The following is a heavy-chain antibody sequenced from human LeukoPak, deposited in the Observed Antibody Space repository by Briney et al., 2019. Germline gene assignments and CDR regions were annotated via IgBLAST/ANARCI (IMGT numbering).Heavy chain of an antibody. V-gene: IGHV3-74*01. CDR1: GFTFSSYW. J-gene: IGHJ4*02. Sequence: GGSLRLSCAASGFTFSSYWMIWVRQAPGKGLVYVSHMNTDGSTTNYVDSVKGRFTISRDNSKNTLYLQMNSLRAEDTAVYYCAKVRLGTDYYDSSGYYGYWGQGTLVTVSS. CDR2: MNTDGSTT. CDR3: AKVRLGTDYYDSSGYYGY. D-gene: IGHD3-22*01.